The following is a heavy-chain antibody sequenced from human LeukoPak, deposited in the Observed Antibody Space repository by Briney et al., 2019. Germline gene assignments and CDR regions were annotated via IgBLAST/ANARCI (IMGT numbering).Heavy chain of an antibody. CDR3: ARAGATVTKFFDY. Sequence: ASVKVSCKASGYPFAIFGVTWVLQAPGQGLEWMGWIGTNNENTNYAQKFQGRVTMTTDTSTSTVYMELRSLRSDDTAVYYCARAGATVTKFFDYWGQGTLVSVSS. V-gene: IGHV1-18*01. CDR1: GYPFAIFG. D-gene: IGHD4-17*01. J-gene: IGHJ4*02. CDR2: IGTNNENT.